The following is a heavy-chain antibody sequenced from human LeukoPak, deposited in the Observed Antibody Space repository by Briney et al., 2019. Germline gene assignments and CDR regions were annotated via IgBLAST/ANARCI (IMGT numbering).Heavy chain of an antibody. CDR2: ISGSGDSA. CDR3: ARDSLVVAAFDY. J-gene: IGHJ4*02. CDR1: GFTFTTYA. Sequence: PGGSLRLSCAASGFTFTTYAMTWVRQAPGKGLEWVSFISGSGDSAYYADSVKGRFTISRDNAQNPLYLQMNSLRAEDTAVYYCARDSLVVAAFDYWGQGTLVTVSS. V-gene: IGHV3-23*01. D-gene: IGHD2-15*01.